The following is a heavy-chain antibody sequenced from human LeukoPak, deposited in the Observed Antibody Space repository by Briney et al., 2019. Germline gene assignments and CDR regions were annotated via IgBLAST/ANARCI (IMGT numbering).Heavy chain of an antibody. V-gene: IGHV4-39*01. D-gene: IGHD2-2*01. CDR1: GDSISSGDYY. Sequence: SETLSLTCIVSGDSISSGDYYWAWIRQPPGKGLEWIGSIYYSGSTLYNPSLKSRVTISVDASKNQFSLKLNSVTAADTAVYYCARGVEDIVVVPAYRFDYWGQGTLVTVSS. CDR3: ARGVEDIVVVPAYRFDY. J-gene: IGHJ4*02. CDR2: IYYSGST.